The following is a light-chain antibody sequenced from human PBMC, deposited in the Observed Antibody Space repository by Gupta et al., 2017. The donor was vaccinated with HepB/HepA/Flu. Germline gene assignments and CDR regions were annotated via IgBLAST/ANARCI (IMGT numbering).Light chain of an antibody. V-gene: IGKV1-9*01. J-gene: IGKJ3*01. CDR2: AAS. CDR1: QGISSY. CDR3: QQLNSYPLT. Sequence: DIQLTQSPSFLSASVGDRVTITCRASQGISSYLAWYQQKPGKAPKLLIYAASTLQSGVPSRFSGSGSGTEFTITISSLQPEDFATYYYQQLNSYPLTFGPGTKVDIK.